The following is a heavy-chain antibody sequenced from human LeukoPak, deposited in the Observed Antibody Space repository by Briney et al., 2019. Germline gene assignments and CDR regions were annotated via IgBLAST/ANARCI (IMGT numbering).Heavy chain of an antibody. CDR3: ATGERWLQIADYGMDV. CDR2: ISRSGSTI. CDR1: GFTFSTYA. D-gene: IGHD5-24*01. Sequence: GGSLRLSCEASGFTFSTYAMNWVRQAPGKGLDWVSYISRSGSTIYYADSMKGRFTISRDNAKNSLYLQMNSLRAEDTAVYYCATGERWLQIADYGMDVWGQGTTVTVSS. V-gene: IGHV3-48*03. J-gene: IGHJ6*02.